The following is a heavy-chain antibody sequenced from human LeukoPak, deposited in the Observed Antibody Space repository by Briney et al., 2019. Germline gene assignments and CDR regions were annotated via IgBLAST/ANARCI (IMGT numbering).Heavy chain of an antibody. CDR3: ARDWGSDSRSFQH. Sequence: GGSLRLSCVASGLTFSSYWMSWVRQAPGKGLEWVANIKEDGSEKYYVDSVKGRFTISRDNAMNSLYLQMNSLRAEDTAVYYCARDWGSDSRSFQHWGQGTLVTVSS. V-gene: IGHV3-7*01. CDR2: IKEDGSEK. D-gene: IGHD3-22*01. CDR1: GLTFSSYW. J-gene: IGHJ1*01.